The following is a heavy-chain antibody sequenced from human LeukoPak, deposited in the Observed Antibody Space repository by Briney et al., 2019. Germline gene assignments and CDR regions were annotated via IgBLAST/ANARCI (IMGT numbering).Heavy chain of an antibody. CDR1: GFTFSSSW. D-gene: IGHD5-24*01. CDR2: IKQDGSEK. CDR3: AREDEDGAFDI. J-gene: IGHJ3*02. Sequence: GGSLRLSCAASGFTFSSSWMSWVRQAPRKGLEWVANIKQDGSEKYYVDSVKGRFTISRDNAKNSLYLQMNSLRADDTAVYYCAREDEDGAFDIWGQGTMVTVSS. V-gene: IGHV3-7*01.